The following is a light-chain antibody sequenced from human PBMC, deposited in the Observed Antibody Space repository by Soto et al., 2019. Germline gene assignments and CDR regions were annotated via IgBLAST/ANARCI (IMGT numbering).Light chain of an antibody. Sequence: EIVLTQSPGTLSLSPGERATLSCRASQSVSSSYLAWYQQKPGQAPRLLIYGASSRATGIPDRFSGSGSGTDFPLTISRLEPEDFAMYYCQQYGSSPLFGPGTKVDIK. CDR1: QSVSSSY. V-gene: IGKV3-20*01. CDR3: QQYGSSPL. CDR2: GAS. J-gene: IGKJ3*01.